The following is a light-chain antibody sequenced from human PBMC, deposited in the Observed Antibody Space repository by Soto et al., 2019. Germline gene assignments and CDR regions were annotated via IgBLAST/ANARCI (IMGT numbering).Light chain of an antibody. J-gene: IGKJ5*01. Sequence: EIVLTQSPATRALSPGERASLSGSASQSVSSYLACHQQQPGQAPRLLIYDASNTATGIPARFSGSGSGTDFTPTIRSLEPEDFAVYYCQQRSNWPITFGQGTRLEIK. V-gene: IGKV3-11*01. CDR2: DAS. CDR1: QSVSSY. CDR3: QQRSNWPIT.